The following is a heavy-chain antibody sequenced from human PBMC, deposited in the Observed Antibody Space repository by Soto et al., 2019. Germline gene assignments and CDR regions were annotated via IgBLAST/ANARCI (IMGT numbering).Heavy chain of an antibody. CDR1: GFPFSNYP. Sequence: QLLESGGGLVQPAGSLRLSCVASGFPFSNYPMTWVRQAPGKRLEWVSALSGSGVSTYYADYVVGPLSISRDNSKKTVYQQMNTLRAEDTAVYYCAKIESRFFYDSTGYYPFDYWGQGTLVTVSS. CDR2: LSGSGVST. D-gene: IGHD3-22*01. J-gene: IGHJ4*02. V-gene: IGHV3-23*01. CDR3: AKIESRFFYDSTGYYPFDY.